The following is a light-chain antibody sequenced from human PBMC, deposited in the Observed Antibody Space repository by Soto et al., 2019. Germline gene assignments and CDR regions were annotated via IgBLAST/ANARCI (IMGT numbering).Light chain of an antibody. Sequence: EIVMTQSPATLSVSPGERATISCRASQSIRNNLAWYQQRPGQAPRLLIYATSTRATGIPDRFSGSGSGTDFTLTISRLEPEDFAVYYCQQYGSSPKTFGQGTKVDI. CDR2: ATS. J-gene: IGKJ1*01. CDR1: QSIRNN. V-gene: IGKV3-20*01. CDR3: QQYGSSPKT.